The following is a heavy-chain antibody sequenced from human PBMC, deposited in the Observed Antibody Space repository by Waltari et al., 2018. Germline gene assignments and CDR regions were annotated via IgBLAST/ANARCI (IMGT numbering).Heavy chain of an antibody. V-gene: IGHV3-21*01. CDR1: GFTFSSYS. D-gene: IGHD4-17*01. CDR2: ISSSSSYI. J-gene: IGHJ4*02. CDR3: ARDPDYSDYELDY. Sequence: EVQLVESGGGLVKPGGSLRLSCAASGFTFSSYSMNWVRQAPGKGLEWVSSISSSSSYIYYADSVKGRFTISRDNAKNSLYLQMNSLRAEDTAVYYCARDPDYSDYELDYWGQGTLVTVSS.